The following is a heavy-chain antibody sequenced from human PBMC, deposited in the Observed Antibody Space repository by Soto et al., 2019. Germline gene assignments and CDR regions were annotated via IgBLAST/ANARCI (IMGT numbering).Heavy chain of an antibody. V-gene: IGHV1-18*01. D-gene: IGHD3-22*01. J-gene: IGHJ6*02. CDR3: ARGGYYDSSGSRNYFYYGMNV. Sequence: ASVKVSCKASGYTFSSYGINWVRQAPGQGLEWLGWVSPYDGYTNYAQILQGRVSMTTDTSTKTAYMEVRSLRSDDTAVYCCARGGYYDSSGSRNYFYYGMNVWGQGTTVTVSS. CDR2: VSPYDGYT. CDR1: GYTFSSYG.